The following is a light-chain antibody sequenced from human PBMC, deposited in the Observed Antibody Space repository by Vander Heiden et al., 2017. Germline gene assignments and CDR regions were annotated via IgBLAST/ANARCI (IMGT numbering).Light chain of an antibody. J-gene: IGKJ1*01. Sequence: DLQMPQSPSSLSASVGDRVTITCRASQSISSYLNWYQQKPGKAPKLLIYAASSLQSGVPSRFSGSGSGTEFTLTISSLQPEDFATYYCQQSNSTPWTFGQGTKVEIK. CDR2: AAS. CDR1: QSISSY. CDR3: QQSNSTPWT. V-gene: IGKV1-39*01.